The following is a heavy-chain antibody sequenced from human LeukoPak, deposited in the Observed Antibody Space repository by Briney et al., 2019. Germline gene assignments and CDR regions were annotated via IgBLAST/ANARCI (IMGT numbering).Heavy chain of an antibody. V-gene: IGHV3-23*01. CDR3: VKDSYYYDNSGYYYVKDH. CDR1: GFTFSTYS. D-gene: IGHD3-22*01. J-gene: IGHJ4*02. CDR2: ISGSGGTT. Sequence: GGSLRLSCAASGFTFSTYSMNWVRQAPGKGLEWVSGISGSGGTTYYADSVQGRFTISRDNSKNTLYVQMNSLRVDDTAMYYCVKDSYYYDNSGYYYVKDHWGQGTLVTVSS.